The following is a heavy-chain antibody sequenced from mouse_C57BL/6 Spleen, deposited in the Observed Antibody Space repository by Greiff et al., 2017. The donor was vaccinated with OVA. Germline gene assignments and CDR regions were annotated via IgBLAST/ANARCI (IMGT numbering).Heavy chain of an antibody. J-gene: IGHJ2*01. CDR2: INPNNGGT. Sequence: VQLQQSGPELVKPGASVKISCKASGYTFTDYYMNWVKQSHGKSLEWIGDINPNNGGTSYNQKFKGKATLTVDKSSSTAYMELRSLTSEDSAVYYCARLANFYYFDYWGQGTTLTVSS. CDR3: ARLANFYYFDY. CDR1: GYTFTDYY. V-gene: IGHV1-26*01.